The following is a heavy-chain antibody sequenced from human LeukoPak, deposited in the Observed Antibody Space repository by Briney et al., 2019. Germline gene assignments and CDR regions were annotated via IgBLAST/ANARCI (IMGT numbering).Heavy chain of an antibody. V-gene: IGHV1-69*05. CDR1: GYTFTSYG. Sequence: PGASVKVSCKASGYTFTSYGISWVRQAPGQGLEWMGRIIPIFGTANYAQKFQGRVTITTDESTSTAYMELSSLRSEDTAVYYCARDYYDSSGYYNDYWGQGTLVTVSS. CDR2: IIPIFGTA. CDR3: ARDYYDSSGYYNDY. D-gene: IGHD3-22*01. J-gene: IGHJ4*02.